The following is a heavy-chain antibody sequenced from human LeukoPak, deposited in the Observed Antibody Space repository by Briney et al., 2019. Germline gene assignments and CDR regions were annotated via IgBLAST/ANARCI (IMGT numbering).Heavy chain of an antibody. CDR3: ARLPYCTNGVCSPAY. V-gene: IGHV1-69*13. CDR2: IIPIFGTA. CDR1: GYTFTSYG. D-gene: IGHD2-8*01. J-gene: IGHJ4*02. Sequence: SVKVSCKASGYTFTSYGISWVRQAPGQGLEWMGGIIPIFGTANYAQKFQGRVTITADESTSTAYMELSSLRSEDTAVYYCARLPYCTNGVCSPAYWGQGTLVTVSS.